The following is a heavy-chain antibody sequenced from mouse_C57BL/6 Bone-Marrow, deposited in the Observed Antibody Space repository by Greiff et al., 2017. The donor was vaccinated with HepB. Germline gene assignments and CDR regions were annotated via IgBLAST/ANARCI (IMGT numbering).Heavy chain of an antibody. J-gene: IGHJ3*01. CDR1: GFTFSDYY. V-gene: IGHV5-12*01. Sequence: EVKVEESGGGLVQPGGSLKLSCAASGFTFSDYYMYWVRQTPEKRLEWVAYISNGGGSTYYPDTVKGRFTISRDNAKNTLYLQMSRLKSEDTAMYYCARQGTGTLFAYWGQGTLVTVSA. CDR3: ARQGTGTLFAY. D-gene: IGHD4-1*01. CDR2: ISNGGGST.